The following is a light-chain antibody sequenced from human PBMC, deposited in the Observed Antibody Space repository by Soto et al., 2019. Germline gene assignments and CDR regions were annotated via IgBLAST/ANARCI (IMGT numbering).Light chain of an antibody. Sequence: DIQMTQSPSSLSASVGDRVTITCQASQDISKYLDWYQQKPGKAPKLLIYDASNLEAGVPSRFSGTGSGTFYTFTISSLHPEYFATYHCQQYDSIPFTFGPGTKVEIK. CDR2: DAS. J-gene: IGKJ3*01. V-gene: IGKV1-33*01. CDR3: QQYDSIPFT. CDR1: QDISKY.